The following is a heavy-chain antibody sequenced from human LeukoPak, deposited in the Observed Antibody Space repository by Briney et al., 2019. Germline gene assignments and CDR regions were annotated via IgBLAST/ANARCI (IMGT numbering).Heavy chain of an antibody. V-gene: IGHV3-30*18. Sequence: GGSLRLSCAASEFTFSKYGMHWVRQAPGKGLEWVASISFDINDRKYAESVKGRFTISRDNAKNSLYLQMNSLRAEDTAVYYCAELGITMIGGVWGKGTTVTISS. CDR3: AELGITMIGGV. J-gene: IGHJ6*04. CDR1: EFTFSKYG. CDR2: ISFDINDR. D-gene: IGHD3-10*02.